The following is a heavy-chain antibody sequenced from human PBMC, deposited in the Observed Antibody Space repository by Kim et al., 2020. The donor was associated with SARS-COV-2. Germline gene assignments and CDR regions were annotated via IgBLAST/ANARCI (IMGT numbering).Heavy chain of an antibody. D-gene: IGHD3-3*01. Sequence: GGSLRLSCSGSGFTFSSYAIHWVRQAPGKGLEYVSGISSSGGTTYYADSLKGRFTISRDNSKNTLYLQMSSLRAEDTALYYCVKGDYDFWSGYYTGTFDYWGQGTLVTVSS. CDR3: VKGDYDFWSGYYTGTFDY. CDR1: GFTFSSYA. J-gene: IGHJ4*02. V-gene: IGHV3-64D*09. CDR2: ISSSGGTT.